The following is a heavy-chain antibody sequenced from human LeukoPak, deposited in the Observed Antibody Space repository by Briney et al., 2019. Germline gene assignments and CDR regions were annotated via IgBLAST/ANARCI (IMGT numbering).Heavy chain of an antibody. J-gene: IGHJ5*02. CDR2: IKQEGSEK. Sequence: GGSLRLSCAASGFTFSNYWMIWVRQAQGKGMEWVGNIKQEGSEKLYADCVRGRLSISRDNAQTSLYLQMNSLRAEDTAVYYCARASDPWLQPTWGQGTLVTVSS. V-gene: IGHV3-7*05. D-gene: IGHD5-24*01. CDR3: ARASDPWLQPT. CDR1: GFTFSNYW.